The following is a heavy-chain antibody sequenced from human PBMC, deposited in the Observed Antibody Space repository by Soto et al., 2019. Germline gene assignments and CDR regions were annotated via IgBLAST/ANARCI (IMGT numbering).Heavy chain of an antibody. CDR3: ARGSFGPYGDYVSNVTGFEP. CDR1: GGSISSGGYY. CDR2: IYYSGST. V-gene: IGHV4-31*03. D-gene: IGHD4-17*01. Sequence: SETLSLTCTVSGGSISSGGYYWRWIRQHPGKGLEWIGYIYYSGSTYYNPSLKSRVTISVDASKNQFSLKLSSVTAADTAVYYCARGSFGPYGDYVSNVTGFEPWGQGTVLTISS. J-gene: IGHJ5*02.